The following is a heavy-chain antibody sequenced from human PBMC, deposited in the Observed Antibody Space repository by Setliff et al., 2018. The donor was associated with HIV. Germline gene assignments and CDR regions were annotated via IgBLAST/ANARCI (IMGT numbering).Heavy chain of an antibody. D-gene: IGHD1-26*01. J-gene: IGHJ4*02. CDR3: AKPAATNLVHLDY. Sequence: HPGGSLRLSCAASGFTFSSYGMNWVRQAPGKGLEWVSAIDGSGGSTYYADSVKGRFTISRDNSKNTLYLQMSSLRAEDTAIYYCAKPAATNLVHLDYWGQGTLVTVSS. CDR2: IDGSGGST. V-gene: IGHV3-23*01. CDR1: GFTFSSYG.